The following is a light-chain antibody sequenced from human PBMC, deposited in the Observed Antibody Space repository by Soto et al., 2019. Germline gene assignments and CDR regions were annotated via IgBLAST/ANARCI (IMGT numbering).Light chain of an antibody. Sequence: DIVMTQSPLSLPVTPGAPTSISCRSSQSLLHSNGYNYLDWYLQKPGQSPQFLIYLGSTRASGVPDRFSGSGSGTDFTLKISRVEAEDVGIYYCMQALQVPHTFGPGTKLEIK. CDR1: QSLLHSNGYNY. V-gene: IGKV2-28*01. CDR2: LGS. J-gene: IGKJ2*01. CDR3: MQALQVPHT.